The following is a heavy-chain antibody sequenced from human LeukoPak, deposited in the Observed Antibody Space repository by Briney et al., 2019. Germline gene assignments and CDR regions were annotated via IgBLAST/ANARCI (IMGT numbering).Heavy chain of an antibody. V-gene: IGHV1-69*05. J-gene: IGHJ4*02. CDR3: ASDGDGFLALGY. CDR1: GGTFSSYA. CDR2: IIPIFGTA. Sequence: SVKVSCKASGGTFSSYAISWVRQAPGQGLEWMGRIIPIFGTANYAQKFQGRVTITTDESTSTAYMELSSLRSEDTAVYYCASDGDGFLALGYWGQGTLVTVSS. D-gene: IGHD5-24*01.